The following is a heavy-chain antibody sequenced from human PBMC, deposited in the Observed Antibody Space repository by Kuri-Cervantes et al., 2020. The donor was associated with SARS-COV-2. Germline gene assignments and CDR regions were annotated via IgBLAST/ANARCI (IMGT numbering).Heavy chain of an antibody. D-gene: IGHD3-9*01. CDR2: ISYDGSNK. Sequence: GGSLRLSCVISGFTFRTNVMAWVRQAPGKGLEWVAVISYDGSNKHYADSVKGRFSISRDNPKDTLYLEMNSLKPDDTAVYYCARHLHDILTASKNDGFDIWGQGTMVTVSS. J-gene: IGHJ3*02. V-gene: IGHV3-30-3*01. CDR3: ARHLHDILTASKNDGFDI. CDR1: GFTFRTNV.